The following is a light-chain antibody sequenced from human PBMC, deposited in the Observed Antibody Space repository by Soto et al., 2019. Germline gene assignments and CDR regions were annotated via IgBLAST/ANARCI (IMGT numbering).Light chain of an antibody. CDR3: QQSYRSPWT. V-gene: IGKV1-39*01. J-gene: IGKJ1*01. CDR1: QTINTY. CDR2: DAS. Sequence: DIPMTQSPSSLSASVGDRVTITCRASQTINTYLNWYQQKPGKAPNLLISDASTLQTGVPLRFSGSGSGTYFTLTISSLQPEDSATYYCQQSYRSPWTFGQGTKVEIK.